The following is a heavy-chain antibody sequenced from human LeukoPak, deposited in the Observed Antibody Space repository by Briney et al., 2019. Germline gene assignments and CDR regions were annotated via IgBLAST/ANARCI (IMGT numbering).Heavy chain of an antibody. V-gene: IGHV4-39*01. CDR2: IYYSEST. CDR1: GASISSSSYY. Sequence: SETLSLTCTVSGASISSSSYYWGWIRQPPGKGLEWIGNIYYSESTYYNPSLKSRVTMSIDTSRNQFSLKLRSVTAADTAVYYCARRPNRNYSNWFDPWGQGTLVTVSS. J-gene: IGHJ5*02. CDR3: ARRPNRNYSNWFDP. D-gene: IGHD1-7*01.